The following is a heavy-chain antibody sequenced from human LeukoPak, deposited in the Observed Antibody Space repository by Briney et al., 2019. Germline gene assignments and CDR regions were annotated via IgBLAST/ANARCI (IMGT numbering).Heavy chain of an antibody. J-gene: IGHJ2*01. V-gene: IGHV3-21*01. Sequence: PGGSLRLSCAASGFTFSSYAMSWVRQAPGKGLEWVSSISSSSSYIYYADSVKGRFTISRDNAKNSLYLQINSLRAEDTAVYYCASVLTISGLFDLWGRGTLVTVSS. CDR3: ASVLTISGLFDL. CDR1: GFTFSSYA. D-gene: IGHD3-3*01. CDR2: ISSSSSYI.